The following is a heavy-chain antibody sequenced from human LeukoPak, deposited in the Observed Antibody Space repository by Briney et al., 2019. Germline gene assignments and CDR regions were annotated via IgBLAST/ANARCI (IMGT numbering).Heavy chain of an antibody. CDR1: GGTFSSYA. V-gene: IGHV1-69*13. J-gene: IGHJ4*02. Sequence: SVKVSCKDSGGTFSSYAISWVRQAPGQGLEWMGGIIPIFGTANYAQKFQGRVTITADESTSTAYMELSSLRSEDTAVYYCARSVDIVATILDYWGQGTLVTVSS. CDR3: ARSVDIVATILDY. D-gene: IGHD5-12*01. CDR2: IIPIFGTA.